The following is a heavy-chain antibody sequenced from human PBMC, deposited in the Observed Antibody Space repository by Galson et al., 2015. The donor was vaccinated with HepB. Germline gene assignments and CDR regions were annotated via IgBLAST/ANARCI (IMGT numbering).Heavy chain of an antibody. CDR1: GFTFNNYW. V-gene: IGHV3-74*01. CDR2: ISSEGSIT. D-gene: IGHD6-19*01. Sequence: SLRLSCAASGFTFNNYWMHWVRQAPGKGLVWVSRISSEGSITNYADSVKGRFTISRDNARNTLYLQMNSLGAEDTAIYYCGRESAVSVDYWGQGALVTVSS. J-gene: IGHJ4*02. CDR3: GRESAVSVDY.